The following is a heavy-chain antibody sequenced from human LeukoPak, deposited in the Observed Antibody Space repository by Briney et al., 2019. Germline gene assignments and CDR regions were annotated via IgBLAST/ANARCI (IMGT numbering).Heavy chain of an antibody. Sequence: ESGPTLVNPTQTLTLTCTFSGSSLSTSGVGVGWIRQPPGKALEWLALIYWDDDKRYSPSLKSRLTITKDTSKNQVVLTMTNMDPVDTATYYCAQLTYYYDGSDYYFHHYWGQGTLVTVSS. CDR2: IYWDDDK. J-gene: IGHJ4*02. D-gene: IGHD3-22*01. CDR1: GSSLSTSGVG. CDR3: AQLTYYYDGSDYYFHHY. V-gene: IGHV2-5*02.